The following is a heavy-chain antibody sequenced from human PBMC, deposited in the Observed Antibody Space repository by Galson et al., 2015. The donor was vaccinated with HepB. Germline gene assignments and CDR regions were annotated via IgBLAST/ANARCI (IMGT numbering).Heavy chain of an antibody. D-gene: IGHD3-3*01. V-gene: IGHV3-15*07. CDR3: ATLYYDFWSGSSFAYYYYSMDA. CDR1: GFTFRNTW. CDR2: IKRKIDGGTI. Sequence: SLRLSCAASGFTFRNTWMNWVRQAPGKGLEWVGRIKRKIDGGTIDYAAPVKGRFIISREDSKNMVYMEMNSLKTEDTDVYYCATLYYDFWSGSSFAYYYYSMDAWGKGTTVAVSS. J-gene: IGHJ6*03.